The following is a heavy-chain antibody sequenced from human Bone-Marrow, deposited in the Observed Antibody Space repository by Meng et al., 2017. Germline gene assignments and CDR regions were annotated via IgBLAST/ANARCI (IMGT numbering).Heavy chain of an antibody. CDR2: IYSGGST. D-gene: IGHD4-23*01. V-gene: IGHV3-66*02. J-gene: IGHJ2*01. CDR3: ARGIYGGNSYWYFDL. CDR1: GFTVSSNY. Sequence: LSLTCAASGFTVSSNYMSWVRQAPGKGLEWVSVIYSGGSTYYADSVKGRFTISRDNSKNTLYLQMNSLRAEDTAVYYCARGIYGGNSYWYFDLWGRGTLVTVSS.